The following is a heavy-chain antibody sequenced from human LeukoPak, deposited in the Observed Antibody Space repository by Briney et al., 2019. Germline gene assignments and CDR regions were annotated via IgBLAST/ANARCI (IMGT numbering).Heavy chain of an antibody. CDR3: VKGFGYCSSTSCYGNWFDP. D-gene: IGHD2-2*01. Sequence: GGSLRLSCSASGFTFSSYAMHWVRQAPGKGLEYVSAISSNGGSTYYADSVKGRFTISRDNSKNTQYLQMSSLRAEDTAVYYCVKGFGYCSSTSCYGNWFDPWGQGTLVTVSS. CDR2: ISSNGGST. V-gene: IGHV3-64D*06. J-gene: IGHJ5*02. CDR1: GFTFSSYA.